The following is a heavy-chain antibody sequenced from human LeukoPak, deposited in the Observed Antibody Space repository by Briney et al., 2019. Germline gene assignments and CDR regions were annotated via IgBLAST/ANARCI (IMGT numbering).Heavy chain of an antibody. CDR3: AKDQGRAAADTGFDY. J-gene: IGHJ4*02. CDR2: ISYDGSNK. V-gene: IGHV3-30*18. Sequence: PGGSLRLSCAASGFTFSSYGMHWVRQAPGKRLEWVAVISYDGSNKYYADSVKGRFTISRDNSKNTLYLQMNSLRAEDTAVYYCAKDQGRAAADTGFDYWGQGTLVTVSS. D-gene: IGHD6-13*01. CDR1: GFTFSSYG.